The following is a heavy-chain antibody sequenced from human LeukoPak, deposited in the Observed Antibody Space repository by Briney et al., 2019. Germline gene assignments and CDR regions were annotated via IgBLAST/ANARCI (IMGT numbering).Heavy chain of an antibody. D-gene: IGHD6-19*01. CDR3: ARHGYSSGSLAWFDP. CDR2: IYYSGST. CDR1: GASISSYY. J-gene: IGHJ5*02. Sequence: SETLSLTCTVSGASISSYYWSWIRQPPGKGLEWIGYIYYSGSTNYNPSLKGRVTISVVTSKNQFSLKLSFVTAADTAVYYCARHGYSSGSLAWFDPWGQGTQVTVSS. V-gene: IGHV4-59*01.